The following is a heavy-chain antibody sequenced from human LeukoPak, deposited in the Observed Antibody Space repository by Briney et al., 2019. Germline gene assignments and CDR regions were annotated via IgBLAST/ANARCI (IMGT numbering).Heavy chain of an antibody. J-gene: IGHJ4*02. CDR1: GGTLSSYA. CDR3: ARGYDSSAYYPG. D-gene: IGHD3-22*01. CDR2: ILPIFGTS. Sequence: SVKVSCKASGGTLSSYAISLVRQAPGQGLEWMGRILPIFGTSSYAQKFQGRVTITTDESTSTVYMELSSLRSEDTAVYYCARGYDSSAYYPGWGQGTLVIVTS. V-gene: IGHV1-69*05.